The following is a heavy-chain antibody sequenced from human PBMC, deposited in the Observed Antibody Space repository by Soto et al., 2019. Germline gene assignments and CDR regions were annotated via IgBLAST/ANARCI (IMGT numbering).Heavy chain of an antibody. D-gene: IGHD3-3*01. CDR3: TTDKMTPLITIFGVGFDY. CDR1: GFTFSNAW. J-gene: IGHJ4*02. V-gene: IGHV3-15*01. CDR2: IKSKTDGGTT. Sequence: GGSLRLSCAASGFTFSNAWMSWVRQAPGKGLEWVGRIKSKTDGGTTDYAAPVKGRFTNSRDDSKNTLYLQMNCLKTEDTAVYYCTTDKMTPLITIFGVGFDYWGQGTLVTVSS.